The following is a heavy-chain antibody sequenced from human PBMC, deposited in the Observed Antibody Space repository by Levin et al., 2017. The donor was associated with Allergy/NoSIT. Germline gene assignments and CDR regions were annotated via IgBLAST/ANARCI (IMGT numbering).Heavy chain of an antibody. V-gene: IGHV4-61*01. J-gene: IGHJ6*03. CDR2: IYYSGST. Sequence: SETLSLTCTVSGGSVSSGSYYWSWIRQPPGKGLEWIGYIYYSGSTNYNPSLKSRVTISVDTSKNQFSLKLSSVTAADTAVYYCAREGGRYKSADYYYMDVWGKGTTVTVSS. CDR3: AREGGRYKSADYYYMDV. CDR1: GGSVSSGSYY. D-gene: IGHD1-1*01.